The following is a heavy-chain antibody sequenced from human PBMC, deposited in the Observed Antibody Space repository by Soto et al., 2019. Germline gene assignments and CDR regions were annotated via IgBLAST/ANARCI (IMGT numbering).Heavy chain of an antibody. CDR2: ISYDGSNK. CDR1: GFTFSSYA. J-gene: IGHJ4*02. D-gene: IGHD6-6*01. V-gene: IGHV3-30-3*01. Sequence: QVQLVESGGGVVQPGRSLRLSCAASGFTFSSYAMHWVRQAPGKGLEWVAVISYDGSNKYYADSVKGRFTISRDNSKNTLYLQMNSLRAEDTAVYYCARVPPSSNYFDYWGQGTLVTVSS. CDR3: ARVPPSSNYFDY.